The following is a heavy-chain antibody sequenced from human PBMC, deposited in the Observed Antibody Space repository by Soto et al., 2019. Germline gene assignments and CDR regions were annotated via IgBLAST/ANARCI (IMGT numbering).Heavy chain of an antibody. CDR2: IYYSGST. CDR3: ARALYYDIVTGYFYFDY. V-gene: IGHV4-59*01. Sequence: SETLSLTCTVSGGSISSYYWSWIRQPPGKGLEWIGYIYYSGSTNYNPSLKSRVTISVDTSKNQFSLKLSSVTAADTAVYYCARALYYDIVTGYFYFDYWGQGTLVTVSS. D-gene: IGHD3-9*01. CDR1: GGSISSYY. J-gene: IGHJ4*02.